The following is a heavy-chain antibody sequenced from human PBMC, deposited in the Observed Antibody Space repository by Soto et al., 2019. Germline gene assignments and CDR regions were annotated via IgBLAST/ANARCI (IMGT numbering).Heavy chain of an antibody. CDR1: GFAFSDYY. V-gene: IGHV3-11*03. CDR2: LSNSGTYT. J-gene: IGHJ4*02. D-gene: IGHD3-16*01. CDR3: ARDRYVFDY. Sequence: GGSLRLSCAASGFAFSDYYMTWIRQAPGKGLEWVSSLSNSGTYTNYADSVKGRFITPRDNAKNSLFLHLNSLRAEDTAVYFCARDRYVFDYWGQGALVTVSS.